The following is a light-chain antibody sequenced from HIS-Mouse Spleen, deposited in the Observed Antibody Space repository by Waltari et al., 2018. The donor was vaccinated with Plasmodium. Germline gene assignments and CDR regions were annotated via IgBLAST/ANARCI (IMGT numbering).Light chain of an antibody. J-gene: IGLJ3*02. CDR3: QVWDSSSDHWV. Sequence: SYVLTQPPPVSVAPAQTASTTWGGNHLGSKSVHWYQQKPGQAPVLVVYDDSDRPSGIPERFSGSNSGNTATLTISRVEAGDEADYYCQVWDSSSDHWVFGGGTKLTVL. CDR1: HLGSKS. CDR2: DDS. V-gene: IGLV3-21*02.